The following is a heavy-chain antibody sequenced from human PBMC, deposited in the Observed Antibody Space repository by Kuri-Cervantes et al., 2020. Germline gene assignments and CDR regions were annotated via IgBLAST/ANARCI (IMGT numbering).Heavy chain of an antibody. Sequence: LRLTFAVYGGSFSGYYWSWIRQPPGKGLEWIGSIYYSGSTYYNPSLKSRVTISVDTSKNQFSLKLSSVTAADTAVYYCARSRDYYDSGVVPWFDPWGQGTLVTVSS. D-gene: IGHD3-22*01. CDR3: ARSRDYYDSGVVPWFDP. CDR2: IYYSGST. CDR1: GGSFSGYY. J-gene: IGHJ5*02. V-gene: IGHV4-34*01.